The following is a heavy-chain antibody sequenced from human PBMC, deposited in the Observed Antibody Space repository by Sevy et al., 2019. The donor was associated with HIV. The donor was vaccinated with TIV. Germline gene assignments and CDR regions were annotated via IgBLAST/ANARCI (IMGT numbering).Heavy chain of an antibody. CDR2: IHSDDTT. D-gene: IGHD5-18*01. CDR1: GFTFSDFS. Sequence: GGSLRLSCVASGFTFSDFSMNWVRQAPGKGLEGVSVIHSDDTTYHADSVKDRFTISRDNFKNTLYLHMSSLRAEDTAVYYCARGKSGYGYALNYWGQGTLVTVSS. V-gene: IGHV3-66*01. J-gene: IGHJ4*02. CDR3: ARGKSGYGYALNY.